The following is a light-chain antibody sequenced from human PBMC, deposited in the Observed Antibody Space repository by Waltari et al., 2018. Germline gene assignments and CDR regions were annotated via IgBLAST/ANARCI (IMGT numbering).Light chain of an antibody. Sequence: QSDLTQPPSASGSPGQSVTISCTGTSSDVGGYNYVSWYQQHPGKAPKLMIYEVSKRPSGVPDRFSGSKSGNTASLTVSGLQAEDEADYYCSSYAGSNNFWVFGTGTKVTVL. CDR1: SSDVGGYNY. CDR3: SSYAGSNNFWV. J-gene: IGLJ1*01. CDR2: EVS. V-gene: IGLV2-8*01.